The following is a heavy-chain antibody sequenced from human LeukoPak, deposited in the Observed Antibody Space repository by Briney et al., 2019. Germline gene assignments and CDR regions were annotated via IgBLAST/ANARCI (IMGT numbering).Heavy chain of an antibody. Sequence: PGGSRRLSCAASGFTVSSNEMSWVRQAPGKGLEWVSSISGGSTYYADSRKGRFTISRDNSKNTLHLQMDSLRVEDTAVYYCAKEVFTGSGAAFDIWGPGTMVTVSS. CDR3: AKEVFTGSGAAFDI. CDR1: GFTVSSNE. CDR2: ISGGST. D-gene: IGHD3-10*01. V-gene: IGHV3-38-3*01. J-gene: IGHJ3*02.